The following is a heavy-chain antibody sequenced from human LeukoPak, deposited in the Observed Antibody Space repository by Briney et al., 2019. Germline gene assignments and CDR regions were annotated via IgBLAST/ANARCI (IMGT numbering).Heavy chain of an antibody. Sequence: PGESLKISCKASGYGFSTYWIAWVRQMPGKGLEWIGIINPVDSDTRYSPSFQGQVTISADKSISTAYLQWSSLKASDTAIYYCARQWLFDYWGQRTLVTVSS. D-gene: IGHD6-19*01. CDR3: ARQWLFDY. J-gene: IGHJ4*02. CDR1: GYGFSTYW. CDR2: INPVDSDT. V-gene: IGHV5-51*01.